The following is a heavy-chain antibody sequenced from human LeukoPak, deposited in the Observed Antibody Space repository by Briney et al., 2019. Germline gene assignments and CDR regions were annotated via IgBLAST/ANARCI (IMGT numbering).Heavy chain of an antibody. J-gene: IGHJ3*02. CDR3: ATDTSLIAVAGTGVDAFDI. Sequence: GGSLRLSCAASGFTFSSYSMNWVRQAPGKGLEWVSSISSSSNYIYYADSVKGRFTISRDNAKNSLYLQMNSLRAEDTAVYYCATDTSLIAVAGTGVDAFDIWGQGTMVTVSS. CDR1: GFTFSSYS. CDR2: ISSSSNYI. D-gene: IGHD6-19*01. V-gene: IGHV3-21*04.